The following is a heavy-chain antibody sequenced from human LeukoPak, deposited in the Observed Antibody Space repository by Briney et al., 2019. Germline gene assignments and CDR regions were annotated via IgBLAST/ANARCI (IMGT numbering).Heavy chain of an antibody. CDR3: ARWGNSGSSF. Sequence: PSETLSLTCTVSGGSISSGGYYWSWIRQPPGKGLEWIGSIYHSGSTYYNPSLKSRVTISVDTSKNQFSLKLSSVTAADTAAYYCARWGNSGSSFWGQGTLVTVSS. J-gene: IGHJ4*02. V-gene: IGHV4-39*07. CDR1: GGSISSGGYY. D-gene: IGHD1-26*01. CDR2: IYHSGST.